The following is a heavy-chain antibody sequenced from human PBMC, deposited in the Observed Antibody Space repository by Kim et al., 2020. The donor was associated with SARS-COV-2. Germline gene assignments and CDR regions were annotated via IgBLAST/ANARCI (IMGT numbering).Heavy chain of an antibody. CDR2: IYYSGST. CDR1: GGSISSYY. CDR3: ARTPITIFGVAPLGWFDP. Sequence: SETLSLTCTVSGGSISSYYWSWIRQPPGKGLEWIGYIYYSGSTNYNPSLKSRVTISVDTSKNQFSLKLSSVTAADTAVYYCARTPITIFGVAPLGWFDPWGQGTLVPVSS. D-gene: IGHD3-3*01. V-gene: IGHV4-59*01. J-gene: IGHJ5*02.